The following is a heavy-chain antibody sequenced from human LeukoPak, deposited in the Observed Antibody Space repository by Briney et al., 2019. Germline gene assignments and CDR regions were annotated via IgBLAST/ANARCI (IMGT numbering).Heavy chain of an antibody. D-gene: IGHD3-22*01. V-gene: IGHV4-4*07. Sequence: SETLSLTCTVSGGSISSYYWSWIRQPAGKGLEWIGRIYDSGSTNYNPSLKSRVTISVDTSKNQFSLKLSSVTAADTAVYYCARLYYYDSSGYNYYFDYWGQGTLVTVSS. CDR1: GGSISSYY. CDR3: ARLYYYDSSGYNYYFDY. CDR2: IYDSGST. J-gene: IGHJ4*02.